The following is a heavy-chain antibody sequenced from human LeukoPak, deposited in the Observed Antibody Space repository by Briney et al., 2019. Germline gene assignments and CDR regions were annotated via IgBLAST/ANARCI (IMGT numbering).Heavy chain of an antibody. J-gene: IGHJ4*02. Sequence: GGSLRLSCAASGFTFSSYSMKWVRQAPGKGLEWVSSISSSSSYIYYADSVKGRFTISRDNAKNSLYLQMNSLRAEDTAVYYCARATVTQDADYWGQGTLVTVSS. V-gene: IGHV3-21*01. CDR2: ISSSSSYI. D-gene: IGHD4-17*01. CDR3: ARATVTQDADY. CDR1: GFTFSSYS.